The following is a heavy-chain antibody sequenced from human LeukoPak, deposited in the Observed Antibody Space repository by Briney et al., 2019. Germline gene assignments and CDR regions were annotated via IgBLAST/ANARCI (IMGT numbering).Heavy chain of an antibody. Sequence: GGSLRLSCAASRFTFSNAWVSWVSQAQGKGLEWVGRMKSRTDGGATDYAAPVKGRFTISRDDSKNTLYLQMSSLKTEDTAVYYCTTERGSASWYEYYFDYWGQGTLVTVSS. V-gene: IGHV3-15*01. D-gene: IGHD6-13*01. J-gene: IGHJ4*02. CDR3: TTERGSASWYEYYFDY. CDR2: MKSRTDGGAT. CDR1: RFTFSNAW.